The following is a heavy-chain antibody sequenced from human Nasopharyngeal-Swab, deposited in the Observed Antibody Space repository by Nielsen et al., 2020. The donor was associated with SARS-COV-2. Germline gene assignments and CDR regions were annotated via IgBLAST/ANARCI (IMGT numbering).Heavy chain of an antibody. J-gene: IGHJ6*02. Sequence: GESLKISCAASGFTVSSHYMSWVRQAPGKGLEWVSVIYSGGSIYYADSVKGRFTISRDNSKNTLYLQMNSLRAEDTAVYYCARWMAGHYGMDVWGQGTTVTVSS. CDR1: GFTVSSHY. V-gene: IGHV3-53*01. CDR3: ARWMAGHYGMDV. D-gene: IGHD6-19*01. CDR2: IYSGGSI.